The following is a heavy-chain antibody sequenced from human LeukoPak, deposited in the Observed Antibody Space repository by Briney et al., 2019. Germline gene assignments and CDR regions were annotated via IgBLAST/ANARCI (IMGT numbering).Heavy chain of an antibody. V-gene: IGHV1-2*02. J-gene: IGHJ4*02. CDR1: GYTFTGYY. D-gene: IGHD3-16*01. Sequence: ASVKVSCKASGYTFTGYYMHWVRQAPGRGLEWMGWINPNSGGTNYAQKFQGRVTMTRDTSISTAYMELSRLRSDDTAVYYCATSRTMITFGGYYFDYWGQGTLVTVSS. CDR2: INPNSGGT. CDR3: ATSRTMITFGGYYFDY.